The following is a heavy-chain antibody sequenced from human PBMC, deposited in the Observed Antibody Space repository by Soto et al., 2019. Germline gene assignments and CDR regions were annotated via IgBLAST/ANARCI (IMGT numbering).Heavy chain of an antibody. V-gene: IGHV4-4*07. CDR3: ARERTYQMFGDDARDS. CDR2: IYSTGKT. D-gene: IGHD2-21*02. J-gene: IGHJ3*02. CDR1: GGSLNNYH. Sequence: SETLSLTCTASGGSLNNYHWNWIRQSAGKGLEWIGRIYSTGKTDTNPSPKRRVTRSQDTFNNQISRKVTSVSAEDTAMYYWARERTYQMFGDDARDSWGRGTMVSVSS.